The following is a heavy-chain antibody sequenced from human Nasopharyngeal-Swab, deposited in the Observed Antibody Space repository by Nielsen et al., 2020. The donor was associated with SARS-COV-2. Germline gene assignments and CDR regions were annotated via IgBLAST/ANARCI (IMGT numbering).Heavy chain of an antibody. CDR2: ISSSSSYI. Sequence: GGSLRLSCAASGFTFSSYGMHWVRQAPGKGLEWVSSISSSSSYIYYADSVKGRFTISRDNAKNSLYLQMNSLRAEDTAVYYCARDLYKVVRGVIGYWGQGTLVTVSS. J-gene: IGHJ4*02. V-gene: IGHV3-21*01. CDR1: GFTFSSYG. D-gene: IGHD3-10*01. CDR3: ARDLYKVVRGVIGY.